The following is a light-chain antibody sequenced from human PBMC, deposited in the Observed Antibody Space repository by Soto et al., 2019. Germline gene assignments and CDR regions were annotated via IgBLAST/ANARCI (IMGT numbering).Light chain of an antibody. CDR1: TGAVTSSNY. V-gene: IGLV7-43*01. Sequence: QTVVTQEPSLTVSPGGTVTLTCAVYTGAVTSSNYPNWFQQKPGQAPRALIYSTNHKYSWTPARFSGSLLGGKAALTLSGVQPEDEADYYCLIYSGGQLRVFGGGTKLTVL. CDR3: LIYSGGQLRV. J-gene: IGLJ2*01. CDR2: STN.